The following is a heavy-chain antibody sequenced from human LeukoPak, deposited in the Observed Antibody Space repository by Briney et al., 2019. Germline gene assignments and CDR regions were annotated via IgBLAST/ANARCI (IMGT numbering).Heavy chain of an antibody. CDR1: GFTFSDYY. Sequence: PGGSLRLSCAASGFTFSDYYMSWIRQAPGRGLEWVSYISRSADSIYYADSVKGRFTISRDNAKNSLFLQMYSLRAEDTAMYYCARVHYYYGSGTFLYYFDYWGQGTLVTVSS. V-gene: IGHV3-11*01. J-gene: IGHJ4*02. CDR2: ISRSADSI. CDR3: ARVHYYYGSGTFLYYFDY. D-gene: IGHD3-10*01.